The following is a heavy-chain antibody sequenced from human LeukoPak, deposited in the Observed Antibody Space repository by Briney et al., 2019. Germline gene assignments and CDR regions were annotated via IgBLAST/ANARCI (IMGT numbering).Heavy chain of an antibody. CDR2: ISSSGSTI. Sequence: GGSLRLSCAASGFTFNSYEMNWLRQAPGQGLEWVSYISSSGSTIYYADSVKGRFTISRDKAKNSLYLQMNSLRAEDTAVYYCAELGITMIGGVWGKGTTVTISS. CDR3: AELGITMIGGV. D-gene: IGHD3-10*02. CDR1: GFTFNSYE. V-gene: IGHV3-48*03. J-gene: IGHJ6*04.